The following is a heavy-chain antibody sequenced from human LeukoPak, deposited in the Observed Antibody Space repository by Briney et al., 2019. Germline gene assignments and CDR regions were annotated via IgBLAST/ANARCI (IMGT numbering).Heavy chain of an antibody. CDR2: INPNSGGT. J-gene: IGHJ4*02. CDR3: ARVVVPTAMRADY. CDR1: GYTFSDYY. Sequence: ASVKVSCKASGYTFSDYYIHWVRQAPGQGLEWVGWINPNSGGTDSAQKFQGRVTMTRDTSISTAYMELTRLRFDDTAVYYCARVVVPTAMRADYWGQGTLVTVSS. D-gene: IGHD2-2*01. V-gene: IGHV1-2*02.